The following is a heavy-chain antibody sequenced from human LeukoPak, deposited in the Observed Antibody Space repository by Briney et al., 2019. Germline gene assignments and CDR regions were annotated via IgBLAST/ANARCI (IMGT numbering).Heavy chain of an antibody. CDR3: ARGRGITMIVVVTETHAADAFDI. CDR1: GFTFDDYA. V-gene: IGHV3-43D*04. J-gene: IGHJ3*02. CDR2: ISWDGDST. Sequence: GGSLRLSCEASGFTFDDYAMHWVRQPPGKGLEWVSRISWDGDSTIYADSVKGRFTVSRDNAKNSLYLQMNSLRAEDTAVYYCARGRGITMIVVVTETHAADAFDIWGQGTMVTVSS. D-gene: IGHD3-22*01.